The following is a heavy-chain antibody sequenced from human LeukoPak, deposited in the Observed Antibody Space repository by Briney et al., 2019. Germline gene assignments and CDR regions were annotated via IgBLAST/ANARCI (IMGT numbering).Heavy chain of an antibody. CDR3: AKGGGYGKYYFDY. Sequence: GGSLRLSCAASGFTFSSYATSWVRQAPGKGLEWVSHIYSSGNTYHADSVKGRFTISRDTSENMVFLQMNSLRAEDTAVYYCAKGGGYGKYYFDYWGQGTLVTVPS. V-gene: IGHV3-66*01. CDR2: IYSSGNT. D-gene: IGHD3-16*01. CDR1: GFTFSSYA. J-gene: IGHJ4*02.